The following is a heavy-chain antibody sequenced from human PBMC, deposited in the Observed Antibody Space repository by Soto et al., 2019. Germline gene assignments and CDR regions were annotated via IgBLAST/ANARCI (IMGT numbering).Heavy chain of an antibody. D-gene: IGHD2-21*01. V-gene: IGHV3-7*05. J-gene: IGHJ5*02. CDR3: ARSLSAIPGES. CDR1: GFTFSSYS. CDR2: IKQDASEK. Sequence: PGGSLRLSCAASGFTFSSYSMNWVRQAPGKGPEWVANIKQDASEKYYVDSVKGRFTISRDNAENSLYLQMTSLRAEDTAVYHCARSLSAIPGESWGQGTLVTVSS.